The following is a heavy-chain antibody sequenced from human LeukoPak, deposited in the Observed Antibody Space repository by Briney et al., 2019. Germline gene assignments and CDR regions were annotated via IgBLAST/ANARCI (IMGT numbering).Heavy chain of an antibody. J-gene: IGHJ4*02. V-gene: IGHV3-74*01. CDR1: AFIFSSHW. Sequence: GVSLRLSYASSAFIFSSHWMHWVRQAPGKGLEWVPRINGDGTKSNYADSVKGRFIVSRDNARNTLFLQMNSLRDEDTAVYYCAREGPLDYWGQGTLVTVSS. CDR3: AREGPLDY. CDR2: INGDGTKS.